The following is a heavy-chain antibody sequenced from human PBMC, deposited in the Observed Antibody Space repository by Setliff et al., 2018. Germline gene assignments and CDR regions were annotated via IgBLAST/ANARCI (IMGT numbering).Heavy chain of an antibody. Sequence: ASGFTFSSYSMDWVRQAPGKGLEWVSYISSSSSTIYYADSVKGRFTISRDNAKNSLYLQMNSLRAEDTAVYYCARDKRPWSGPIDYWGQGTLVTVSS. D-gene: IGHD3-3*01. CDR3: ARDKRPWSGPIDY. V-gene: IGHV3-48*04. J-gene: IGHJ4*02. CDR1: GFTFSSYS. CDR2: ISSSSSTI.